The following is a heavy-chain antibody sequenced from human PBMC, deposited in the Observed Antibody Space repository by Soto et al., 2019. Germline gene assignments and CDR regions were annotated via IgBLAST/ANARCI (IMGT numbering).Heavy chain of an antibody. Sequence: SSETLSLSCTVSGGSISSYYWSWIRQPPGKGLEWIGFIHYSGSTNYNPSLKSRVTMSVDTSKNQFSLKLTSVNAADTAVYYCTRGGDAYKNGHWGQGTLVTV. J-gene: IGHJ4*02. CDR1: GGSISSYY. D-gene: IGHD2-21*01. V-gene: IGHV4-59*01. CDR2: IHYSGST. CDR3: TRGGDAYKNGH.